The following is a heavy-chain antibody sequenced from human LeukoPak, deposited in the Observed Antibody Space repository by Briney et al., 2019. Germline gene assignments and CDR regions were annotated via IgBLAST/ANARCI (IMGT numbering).Heavy chain of an antibody. CDR2: ISYDGSNK. CDR1: GFTFSSYA. V-gene: IGHV3-30*04. J-gene: IGHJ3*02. Sequence: GGSLRLSCAASGFTFSSYAMHWVRQAPGKGLEWVAVISYDGSNKYYADSVKGRFTISREDAKNSLYLQMSSLRAEDTAVYYCCRGCSSSTCGTRAGVYAVDIWGLGTRVTVSS. CDR3: CRGCSSSTCGTRAGVYAVDI. D-gene: IGHD2-2*01.